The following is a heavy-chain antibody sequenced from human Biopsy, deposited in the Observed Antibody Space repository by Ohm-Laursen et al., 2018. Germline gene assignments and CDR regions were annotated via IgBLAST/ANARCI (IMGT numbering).Heavy chain of an antibody. CDR1: GGSISSYY. CDR2: IYYTGST. J-gene: IGHJ2*01. V-gene: IGHV4-59*08. CDR3: ARHAPSYSGSYWRYFDL. Sequence: SDTLSLTCTVSGGSISSYYWSWIRQPPGKGLEWIGSIYYTGSTNYNPSLKRRVTISVDTSMNHLSLRLTSVTAADTAVYYCARHAPSYSGSYWRYFDLWGRGTLVTVSS. D-gene: IGHD1-26*01.